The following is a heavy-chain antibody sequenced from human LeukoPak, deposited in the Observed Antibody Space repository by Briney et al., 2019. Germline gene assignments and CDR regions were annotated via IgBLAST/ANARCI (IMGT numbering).Heavy chain of an antibody. J-gene: IGHJ4*02. V-gene: IGHV1-2*02. D-gene: IGHD4-23*01. CDR3: ARVSYGGSSVVDY. Sequence: ASVKVSCKASGYTFTGYYMHWVRQAPGQGLEWMGWINPNSGGTNYAQKFQGRVAMTRDTSISTAYKELSRLRSDDTAVYYCARVSYGGSSVVDYWGQGTLVTVSS. CDR2: INPNSGGT. CDR1: GYTFTGYY.